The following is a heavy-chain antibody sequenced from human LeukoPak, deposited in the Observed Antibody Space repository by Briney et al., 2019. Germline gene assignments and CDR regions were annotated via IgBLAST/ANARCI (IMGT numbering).Heavy chain of an antibody. CDR2: MNPNSGNT. CDR1: GYTFTTYD. D-gene: IGHD3-3*01. V-gene: IGHV1-8*02. CDR3: ARKIGAFGV. Sequence: GASVKVSCKACGYTFTTYDIHWVRQATGQGLEWMGWMNPNSGNTGYAQEFQGRVSMTRDTSISTAYMELSSLTSEDTAVYYCARKIGAFGVWGQGTTVTVSS. J-gene: IGHJ6*02.